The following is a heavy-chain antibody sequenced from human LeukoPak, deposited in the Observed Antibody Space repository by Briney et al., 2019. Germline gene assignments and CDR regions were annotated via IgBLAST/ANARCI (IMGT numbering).Heavy chain of an antibody. Sequence: SETLSLTCTVSGGSISSYYWSWIRQPPGKGLEWIGYIYYSGSTNYNPSLNSRVTISVDTSKNQFSLKLSSVTAADTAVYYCARASWQLATNWFDPWGQGTLVTVSS. CDR3: ARASWQLATNWFDP. CDR2: IYYSGST. D-gene: IGHD6-6*01. J-gene: IGHJ5*02. V-gene: IGHV4-59*01. CDR1: GGSISSYY.